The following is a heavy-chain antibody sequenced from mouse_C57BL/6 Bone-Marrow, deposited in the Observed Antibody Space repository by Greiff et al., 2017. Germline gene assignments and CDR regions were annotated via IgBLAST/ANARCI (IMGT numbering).Heavy chain of an antibody. Sequence: EVKLVESGGGLVKPGGSLKLSCAASGFTFSSYAMSWVRQTPEKRLEWVATISDGGSYTYYPDNVKGRFTISRDNAKNNLYLQMSHLKSEDTAMYYCASAGSPYAMDYWGQGTSVTVSS. CDR1: GFTFSSYA. V-gene: IGHV5-4*03. CDR2: ISDGGSYT. D-gene: IGHD4-1*01. J-gene: IGHJ4*01. CDR3: ASAGSPYAMDY.